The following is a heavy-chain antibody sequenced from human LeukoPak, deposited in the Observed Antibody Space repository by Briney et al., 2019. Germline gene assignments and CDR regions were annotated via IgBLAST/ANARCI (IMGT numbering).Heavy chain of an antibody. CDR2: ISSSGSTI. J-gene: IGHJ3*02. CDR3: ARRSAAKDAFDI. D-gene: IGHD6-25*01. Sequence: GGSLRLSCAASGFTFSSYEMNWVRQAPGKGLEWVSYISSSGSTIYYADPVKGRFTISRDNAKNTLYLQMNSLRAEDTAVYYCARRSAAKDAFDIWGQGTMVTVSS. V-gene: IGHV3-48*03. CDR1: GFTFSSYE.